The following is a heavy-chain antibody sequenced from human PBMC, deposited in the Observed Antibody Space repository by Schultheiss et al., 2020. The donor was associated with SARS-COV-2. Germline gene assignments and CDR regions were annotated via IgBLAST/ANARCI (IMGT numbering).Heavy chain of an antibody. D-gene: IGHD2-2*01. CDR2: ISYDGSNE. V-gene: IGHV3-30*04. J-gene: IGHJ3*02. CDR3: AGVSTVGWGYCGIVSCYPDAIDI. CDR1: GFIFSSYA. Sequence: GGSLRLSCAASGFIFSSYALHWVRQAPGRGLEWVAVISYDGSNEHFADSVKGRFTISRDNSKNTLYLQMNSLRAEDTAIYYCAGVSTVGWGYCGIVSCYPDAIDIWGQGTMVTVSS.